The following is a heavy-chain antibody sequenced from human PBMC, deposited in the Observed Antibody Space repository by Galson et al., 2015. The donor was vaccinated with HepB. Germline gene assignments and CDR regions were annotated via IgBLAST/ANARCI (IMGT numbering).Heavy chain of an antibody. J-gene: IGHJ4*02. CDR3: ARKPPIRHPGIAVAGTDYFDY. V-gene: IGHV4-34*01. Sequence: TLSLTCAVYGGSFSGYYWSWIRQPPGKGLAWIGEINHSGSTNYNPSLKSRVTISVDTSKNQLSLKLSSVTAADTAVYYCARKPPIRHPGIAVAGTDYFDYWGQGTLVTVSS. D-gene: IGHD6-19*01. CDR1: GGSFSGYY. CDR2: INHSGST.